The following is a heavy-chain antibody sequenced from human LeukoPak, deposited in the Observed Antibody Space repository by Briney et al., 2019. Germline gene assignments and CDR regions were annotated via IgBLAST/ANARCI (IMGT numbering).Heavy chain of an antibody. J-gene: IGHJ4*02. CDR3: ARDGQDCSGGSCYPAHFDY. CDR1: GGTFSSYA. V-gene: IGHV1-69*05. Sequence: ASVKVSCKAPGGTFSSYAISWVRQAPGQGLEWMGGIIPIFGTANYAQKFQGRVTITTDESTSTAYMELSSLRSEDTAVYYCARDGQDCSGGSCYPAHFDYWGQGTLVTVSS. CDR2: IIPIFGTA. D-gene: IGHD2-15*01.